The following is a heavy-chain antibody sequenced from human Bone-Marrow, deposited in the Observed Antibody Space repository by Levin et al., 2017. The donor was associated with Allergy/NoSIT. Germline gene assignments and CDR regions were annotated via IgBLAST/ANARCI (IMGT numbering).Heavy chain of an antibody. CDR1: GFSLSSRT. J-gene: IGHJ4*02. Sequence: PGGSLRLSCEASGFSLSSRTMNWVRQVPGKGPEWISSISSTSSRLNYADSVKGRFTISRDNVNNTLYLQMNSLRVEDTAVYYCARDLHDITTGMFDFWGPGTLITVSS. CDR3: ARDLHDITTGMFDF. CDR2: ISSTSSRL. V-gene: IGHV3-48*04. D-gene: IGHD3-9*01.